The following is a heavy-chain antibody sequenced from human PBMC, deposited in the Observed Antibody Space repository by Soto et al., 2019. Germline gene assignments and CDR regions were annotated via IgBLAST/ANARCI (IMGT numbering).Heavy chain of an antibody. D-gene: IGHD3-22*01. CDR1: GGSISGFAYY. J-gene: IGHJ5*01. V-gene: IGHV4-39*01. CDR3: STRAYDTNGYYRFDP. CDR2: VYYNENK. Sequence: PSETLCLSSCVSGGSISGFAYYWGWIPEPPGKGLEWIGTVYYNENKYYNPSLKSRVTITVDTAKNQFSLNLSAVTAADTAMYYCSTRAYDTNGYYRFDPWGQGTLVTVS.